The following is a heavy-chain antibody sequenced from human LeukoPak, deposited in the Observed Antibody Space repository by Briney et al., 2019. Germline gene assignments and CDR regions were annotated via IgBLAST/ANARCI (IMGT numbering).Heavy chain of an antibody. CDR3: ARDWNLQGASDI. J-gene: IGHJ3*02. CDR1: GGSISGSSYY. CDR2: IYYSGGT. Sequence: SETLSLTCTVSGGSISGSSYYWGWVRQPPGMGLEWIGTIYYSGGTYYNPSLKSRVTISVDTSKNQFSLKLSSVTAADTAVYYCARDWNLQGASDIWGQGTMVTVSS. V-gene: IGHV4-39*07. D-gene: IGHD1-1*01.